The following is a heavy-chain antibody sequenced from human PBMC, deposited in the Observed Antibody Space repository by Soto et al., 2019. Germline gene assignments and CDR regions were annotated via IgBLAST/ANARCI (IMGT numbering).Heavy chain of an antibody. D-gene: IGHD7-27*01. V-gene: IGHV4-30-4*01. J-gene: IGHJ4*02. Sequence: QVQLQESGPGLVKPSQTLSLTCTVSGGSISSGGYFWSWIRQPPDQGLEWLGHIYHGGTIYNNPSLNSRITISVDTSMAQFSLKLSSVTAADTAVYCCARGPSGDKVDYWGQGILVTVSS. CDR1: GGSISSGGYF. CDR2: IYHGGTI. CDR3: ARGPSGDKVDY.